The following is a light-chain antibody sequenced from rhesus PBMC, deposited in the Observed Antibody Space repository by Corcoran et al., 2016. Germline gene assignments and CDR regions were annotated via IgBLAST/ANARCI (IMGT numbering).Light chain of an antibody. CDR2: GSS. J-gene: IGKJ2*01. Sequence: ETVVTQSPATLSLSPGERATLSCRASQSVGRYLAWYQQKPGQPPRLLIYGSSYKAPDIPDRFSGSGSGTVLTLTISSLEPEDVGVCYCQQGSNISHGFGQGTKVESK. CDR3: QQGSNISHG. V-gene: IGKV3-24*04. CDR1: QSVGRY.